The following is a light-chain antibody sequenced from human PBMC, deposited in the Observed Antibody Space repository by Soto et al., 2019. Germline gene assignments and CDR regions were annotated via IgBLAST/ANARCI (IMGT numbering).Light chain of an antibody. CDR1: QIVLYSSNNKNY. CDR3: QQYYSTPIT. Sequence: DIVMTKSPASLAVSLGERAAINCKSSQIVLYSSNNKNYLTWYQQKPGQPPKLLIYWASTRESGVPDRFSGSGSGTDFTLTISSLQAEDVAVYYCQQYYSTPITFGQGTRLEIK. CDR2: WAS. V-gene: IGKV4-1*01. J-gene: IGKJ5*01.